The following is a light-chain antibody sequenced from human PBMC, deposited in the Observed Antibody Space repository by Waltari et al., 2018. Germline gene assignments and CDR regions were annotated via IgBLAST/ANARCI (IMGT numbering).Light chain of an antibody. Sequence: PGKALRYLMKVEDSGSYNKGSVVPVRFSGSSSGADRYLSISNLQSEDEADYYCETWDSNTQGVFGGGTKLTVL. CDR2: VEDSGSY. J-gene: IGLJ3*02. V-gene: IGLV4-60*03. CDR3: ETWDSNTQGV.